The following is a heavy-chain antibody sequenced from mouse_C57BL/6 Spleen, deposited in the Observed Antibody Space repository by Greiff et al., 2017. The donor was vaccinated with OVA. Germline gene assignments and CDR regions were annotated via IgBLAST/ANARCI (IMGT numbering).Heavy chain of an antibody. D-gene: IGHD1-1*01. CDR2: IWTGGGT. V-gene: IGHV2-9-1*01. Sequence: LQESGPGLVAPSQSLSITCTVSGFSLTSYAISWVRQPPGKGLEWLGVIWTGGGTNYNSALKSRLSISKDNSKSQVFLKMNSLQTDDTARYYCAKYYYGSSYGYFDVWGTGTTVTVSS. J-gene: IGHJ1*03. CDR1: GFSLTSYA. CDR3: AKYYYGSSYGYFDV.